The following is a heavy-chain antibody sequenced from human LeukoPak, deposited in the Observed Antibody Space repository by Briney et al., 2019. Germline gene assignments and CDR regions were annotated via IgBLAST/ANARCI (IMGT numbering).Heavy chain of an antibody. CDR1: GGSFSGYY. D-gene: IGHD2-2*01. V-gene: IGHV4-34*01. J-gene: IGHJ3*02. CDR2: INHTGST. CDR3: ARGRIVPAAFDI. Sequence: SETLSLTCGVYGGSFSGYYWSWIRQPPGKGLEWIGEINHTGSTQYNPSLKSRVTISVDTSKNQFSLKLSSVTAADTAVYYCARGRIVPAAFDIWGQGTMVTVSS.